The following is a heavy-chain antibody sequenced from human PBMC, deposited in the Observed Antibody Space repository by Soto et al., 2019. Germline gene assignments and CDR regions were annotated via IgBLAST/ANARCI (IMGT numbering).Heavy chain of an antibody. CDR3: AKRLDSRRFDY. CDR1: GFTFSSYA. CDR2: IGASGGTT. V-gene: IGHV3-23*01. Sequence: GGSLRLSCAASGFTFSSYAISWVRQAPGKGLEWVSLIGASGGTTYYADSVKGRFTISRDNSKNTLYLQMISLRAEDTAVYYCAKRLDSRRFDYWGQGTLVTVSS. J-gene: IGHJ4*02.